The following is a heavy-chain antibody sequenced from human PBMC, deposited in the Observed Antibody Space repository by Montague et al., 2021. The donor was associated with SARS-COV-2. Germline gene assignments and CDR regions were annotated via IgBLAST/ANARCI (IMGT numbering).Heavy chain of an antibody. D-gene: IGHD3-9*01. J-gene: IGHJ3*02. V-gene: IGHV6-1*01. Sequence: CAISGDSVSSKSVAWNWIRQSPSRGLEWLGRTYYRSKWDSDYAESVKRXLVITPDTPKNQVSLQLNSVIPEDTAVYFCASSGVTLTGLDAFDIWGQGTMVTVSS. CDR1: GDSVSSKSVA. CDR2: TYYRSKWDS. CDR3: ASSGVTLTGLDAFDI.